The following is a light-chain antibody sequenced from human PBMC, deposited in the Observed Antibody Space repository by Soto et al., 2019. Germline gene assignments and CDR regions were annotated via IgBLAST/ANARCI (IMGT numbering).Light chain of an antibody. Sequence: QSALTQPASVSGSPGQSITISCTGTSSDVGGYNYVSWYQQHPGKAPKLMIYEVSNRPSGVSNRFSGSKSGNTASLTNSGLQAEDEADYYCSSYTSSSYVVFGGGTKLTVL. CDR1: SSDVGGYNY. V-gene: IGLV2-14*01. CDR2: EVS. J-gene: IGLJ2*01. CDR3: SSYTSSSYVV.